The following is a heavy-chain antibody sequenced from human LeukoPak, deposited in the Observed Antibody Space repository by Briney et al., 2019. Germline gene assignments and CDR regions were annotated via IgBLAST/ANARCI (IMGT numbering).Heavy chain of an antibody. V-gene: IGHV1-8*01. J-gene: IGHJ4*02. CDR3: ARLGLQNYDILTGYPGGPDY. CDR2: MNPNSGNT. Sequence: GASVKVSCKASGYTFTSYDINWVRQATGQGLEWMGWMNPNSGNTGYAQKFQGRVTMTRNTSISTAYMELSSLRSDDTAVYYCARLGLQNYDILTGYPGGPDYWGQGTLVTVSS. D-gene: IGHD3-9*01. CDR1: GYTFTSYD.